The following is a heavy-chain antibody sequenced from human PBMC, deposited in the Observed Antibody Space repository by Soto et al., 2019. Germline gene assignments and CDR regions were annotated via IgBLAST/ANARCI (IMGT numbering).Heavy chain of an antibody. CDR3: AGEYGSGSYFDY. D-gene: IGHD3-10*01. V-gene: IGHV1-18*01. J-gene: IGHJ4*02. Sequence: QVQLVQSGAEVKKPGASVKVSCKASGYTFTSYGISWVRQAPGQGLEWMGWISAYNGKTTYAQKLKGSVTMTTNSSTSKAYMELMSLRSDETAVYYCAGEYGSGSYFDYWCQGTLFTVSS. CDR2: ISAYNGKT. CDR1: GYTFTSYG.